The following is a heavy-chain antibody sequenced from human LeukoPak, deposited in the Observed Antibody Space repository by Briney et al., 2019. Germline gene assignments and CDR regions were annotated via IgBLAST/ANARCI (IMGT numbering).Heavy chain of an antibody. D-gene: IGHD2-15*01. V-gene: IGHV4-59*01. J-gene: IGHJ4*02. CDR1: GGSFSGYY. Sequence: SETLSLTCAVYGGSFSGYYWSWIRQPPGKGLEWIGYIYYSGSTNYNPSLKSRVTISVDTSKNQFSLKLSSVTAADTAVYYCARGPLVYCSGGSCYSDWGQGTLVTVSS. CDR3: ARGPLVYCSGGSCYSD. CDR2: IYYSGST.